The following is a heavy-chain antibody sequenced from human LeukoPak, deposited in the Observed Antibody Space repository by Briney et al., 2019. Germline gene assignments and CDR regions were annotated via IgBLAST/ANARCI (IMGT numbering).Heavy chain of an antibody. V-gene: IGHV3-7*03. Sequence: GGSLRLSCAASGFTFSGHWMSWVRQAPGKGLEWVANINQGGSDKYYVDSVKGRFTISRDNANNLLYLQMNSLRGEDTAVYYCARDSSSFPNYFDYWGQGTLVTVSS. CDR2: INQGGSDK. CDR1: GFTFSGHW. CDR3: ARDSSSFPNYFDY. J-gene: IGHJ4*02. D-gene: IGHD2/OR15-2a*01.